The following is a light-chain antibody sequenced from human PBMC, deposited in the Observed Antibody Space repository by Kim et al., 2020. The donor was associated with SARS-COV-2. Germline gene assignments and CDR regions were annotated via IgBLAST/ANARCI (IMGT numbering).Light chain of an antibody. J-gene: IGLJ3*02. CDR3: GAWDGSLNGRV. CDR1: TSNIGSNS. V-gene: IGLV1-44*01. CDR2: SDN. Sequence: GQRVTISCSGSTSNIGSNSVNWYQQLPGTAPKLLIYSDNQRPSGVPDRFSGSRSGTSASLAISGLQSEDEADYYCGAWDGSLNGRVFGGGTKLTVL.